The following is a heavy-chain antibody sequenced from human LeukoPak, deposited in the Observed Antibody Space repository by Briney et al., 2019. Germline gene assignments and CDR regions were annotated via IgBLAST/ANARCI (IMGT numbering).Heavy chain of an antibody. D-gene: IGHD3-22*01. J-gene: IGHJ4*02. Sequence: QPGRSLRLSCAASGFTFDDYAMHWVRHAPGKGLEWVSGLNWNSGSVGYADSVKGRFTISRDNAKNSLYLQMNSLRPGDTAFYYCVKDMSYYYDSRGRYWGFDSWGQGTLVTVSS. CDR2: LNWNSGSV. CDR1: GFTFDDYA. V-gene: IGHV3-9*01. CDR3: VKDMSYYYDSRGRYWGFDS.